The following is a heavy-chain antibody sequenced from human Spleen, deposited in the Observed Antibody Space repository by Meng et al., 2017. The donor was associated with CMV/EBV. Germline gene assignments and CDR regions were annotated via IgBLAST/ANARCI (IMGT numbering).Heavy chain of an antibody. J-gene: IGHJ4*02. CDR2: ISYDGSNK. D-gene: IGHD6-19*01. CDR1: GFTFSSYA. CDR3: ARDTSSSGWYPFDY. Sequence: ASGFTFSSYAMHWVRQAPGKGLEWVAVISYDGSNKYYADSVKGRFTISRDNSKNTLYLQMNSLRAEDTAVFYCARDTSSSGWYPFDYWGQGTLVTVSS. V-gene: IGHV3-30-3*01.